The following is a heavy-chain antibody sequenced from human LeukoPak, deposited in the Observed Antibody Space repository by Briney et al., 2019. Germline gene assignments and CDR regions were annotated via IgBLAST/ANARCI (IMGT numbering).Heavy chain of an antibody. CDR3: ARVGTVTTQGVYYFDY. CDR2: INHSGST. D-gene: IGHD4-17*01. V-gene: IGHV4-4*02. J-gene: IGHJ4*02. Sequence: PSGTLSLTCAVSGGSISSNNWWGWVRQPPGKGLEWIGEINHSGSTNYNPSLKSRVTISVDTSKNQFSLKLSSVTAADTAVYYCARVGTVTTQGVYYFDYWGQGTLVTVSS. CDR1: GGSISSNNW.